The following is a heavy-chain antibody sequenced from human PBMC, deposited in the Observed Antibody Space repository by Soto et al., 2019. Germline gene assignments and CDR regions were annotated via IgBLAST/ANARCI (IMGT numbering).Heavy chain of an antibody. CDR1: GFTFSSYG. CDR3: AKVLTAVDYGAYEYFQH. Sequence: QVQLVESGGGVVQPGRSLRLSCAASGFTFSSYGMHWVRQAPGKGLEWVAVISYDGSNKYYADSVKGRFTISRDNSKHTLYLQMNGLRAEDTAVYYCAKVLTAVDYGAYEYFQHWGQGTLVTVSS. CDR2: ISYDGSNK. J-gene: IGHJ1*01. V-gene: IGHV3-30*18. D-gene: IGHD4-17*01.